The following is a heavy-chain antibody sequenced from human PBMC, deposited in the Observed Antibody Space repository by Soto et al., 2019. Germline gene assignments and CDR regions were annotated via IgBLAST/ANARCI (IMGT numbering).Heavy chain of an antibody. V-gene: IGHV1-18*01. CDR1: GYSFSDFG. CDR3: ARGRGELRFDP. CDR2: TSTSNDKR. Sequence: QVQLMQSGAEMKQPGASVKVSCRTSGYSFSDFGISWVRQAPGQGLEWVGWTSTSNDKRDYAQRVQGRVTMTTDTSPNTAYMELRGLRSDDTAVYYCARGRGELRFDPWGQGTLVTVSS. J-gene: IGHJ5*02. D-gene: IGHD1-7*01.